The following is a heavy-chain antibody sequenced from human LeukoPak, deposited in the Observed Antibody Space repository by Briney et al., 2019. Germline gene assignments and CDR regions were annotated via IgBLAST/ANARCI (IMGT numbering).Heavy chain of an antibody. CDR3: ARDYGDYIGALDI. Sequence: PSETLSLTCTVSGGSISSSNYYWGWLRQPPGKGLEWIGLIHYSVSTNYNPSLKSRLTMSVDTSKNQFSLKLSSVTAADTAVYYCARDYGDYIGALDIWGQGTMVTVS. J-gene: IGHJ3*02. CDR1: GGSISSSNYY. V-gene: IGHV4-61*05. D-gene: IGHD4-17*01. CDR2: IHYSVST.